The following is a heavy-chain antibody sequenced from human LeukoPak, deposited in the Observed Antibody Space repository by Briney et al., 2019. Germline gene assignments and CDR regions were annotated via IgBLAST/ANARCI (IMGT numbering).Heavy chain of an antibody. CDR1: GGSISSVSYY. Sequence: SETLSLTCTVSGGSISSVSYYWGWIRQPPGKGLEWIGSIYYSGSTYYNPSLRSRVTISVDTSKNQFSLKLSSVTAADTAVYYCARLMSSGWYLDWFDPWGQGTLVTVSS. D-gene: IGHD6-19*01. CDR3: ARLMSSGWYLDWFDP. J-gene: IGHJ5*02. V-gene: IGHV4-39*01. CDR2: IYYSGST.